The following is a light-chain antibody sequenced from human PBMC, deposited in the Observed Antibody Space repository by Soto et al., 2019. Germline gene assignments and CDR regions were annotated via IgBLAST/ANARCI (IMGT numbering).Light chain of an antibody. J-gene: IGKJ1*01. Sequence: EIVLTQSPGTLSLSHGDRDTLSCRASQSFNSIYLAWYQQKPGQAPRLLIYGASSRATGIPDRFSGSGSGTDFTRTISRLEPEDFAVYYCHQYDSWTFGQGTKVEIK. V-gene: IGKV3-20*01. CDR3: HQYDSWT. CDR1: QSFNSIY. CDR2: GAS.